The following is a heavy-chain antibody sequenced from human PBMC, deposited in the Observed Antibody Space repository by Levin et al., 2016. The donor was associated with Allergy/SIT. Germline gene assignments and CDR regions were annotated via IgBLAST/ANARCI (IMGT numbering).Heavy chain of an antibody. CDR1: GGSFSGYY. J-gene: IGHJ4*02. D-gene: IGHD5-24*01. V-gene: IGHV4-59*01. Sequence: SETLSLTCAVYGGSFSGYYWSWIRQPPGKGLEWIGYIYYSGSTNYNPSLKSRVTISVDTSKNQFSLKLSSVTAADTAVYYCAREGDSEMATIFDYWGQGTLVTVSS. CDR3: AREGDSEMATIFDY. CDR2: IYYSGST.